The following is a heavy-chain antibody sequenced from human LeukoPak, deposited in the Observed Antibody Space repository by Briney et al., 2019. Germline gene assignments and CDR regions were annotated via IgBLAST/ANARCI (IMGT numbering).Heavy chain of an antibody. CDR2: INSDGSRK. V-gene: IGHV3-74*01. CDR3: ARDNYDILTGYRNWFDP. J-gene: IGHJ5*02. CDR1: GFTFSSYW. D-gene: IGHD3-9*01. Sequence: PGGSLRLSCAASGFTFSSYWMHWVRQAPGKGLVWVSRINSDGSRKNYADSVKGRFTISRDNAKNTLYLQMNSLRAEDTAVYYCARDNYDILTGYRNWFDPWGQGTLVTVSS.